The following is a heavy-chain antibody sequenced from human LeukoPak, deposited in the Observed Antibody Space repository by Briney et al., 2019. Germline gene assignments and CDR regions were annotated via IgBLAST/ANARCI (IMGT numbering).Heavy chain of an antibody. CDR1: GYTFTSYA. Sequence: ASVKVSCKASGYTFTSYAMNWVRQAPGQGLEWMGWINTNTGNPTYAQGFTGRLVFSLDTSVSTAYLQISSLKAEDTAVYYCAAGVNYYYYYMDVWGKGTTVTVSS. CDR3: AAGVNYYYYYMDV. V-gene: IGHV7-4-1*02. J-gene: IGHJ6*03. D-gene: IGHD3-10*01. CDR2: INTNTGNP.